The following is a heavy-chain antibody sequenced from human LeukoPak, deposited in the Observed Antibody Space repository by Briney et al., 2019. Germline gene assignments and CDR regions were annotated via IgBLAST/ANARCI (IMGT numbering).Heavy chain of an antibody. CDR1: GFTFTNYA. CDR2: ISGSGRGGRT. V-gene: IGHV3-23*01. Sequence: GGSLRLSCAASGFTFTNYAMSWVRQAPGKGLEWVSNISGSGRGGRTYYADSVKGRFTISRDNSKNTLYLQMNSLRAEDTAVYFCAKSGLNRFDYWGQGTLVTVSS. D-gene: IGHD3-3*01. J-gene: IGHJ4*02. CDR3: AKSGLNRFDY.